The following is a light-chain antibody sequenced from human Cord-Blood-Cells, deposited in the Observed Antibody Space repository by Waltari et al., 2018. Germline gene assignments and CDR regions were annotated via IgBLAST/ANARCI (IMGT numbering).Light chain of an antibody. CDR1: SSDVGGYNY. V-gene: IGLV2-11*01. CDR2: DVS. CDR3: CSYAGSYRWV. J-gene: IGLJ3*02. Sequence: QSALTQPRSVSGSPGQSVPISCTGTSSDVGGYNYVPWYQQHPGKAPKLMIYDVSKRPSGVPDRFSGSKSGNTASLTISGLQAEDEADYYCCSYAGSYRWVFGGGTKLTVL.